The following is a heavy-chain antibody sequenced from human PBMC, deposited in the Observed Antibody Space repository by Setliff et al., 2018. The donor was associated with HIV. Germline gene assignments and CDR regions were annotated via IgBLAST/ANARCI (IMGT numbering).Heavy chain of an antibody. CDR1: GFTFRNYW. CDR3: VRDITTCWDV. CDR2: IDGDGSGT. V-gene: IGHV3-74*01. Sequence: LRLSCAASGFTFRNYWMHWVRQAPGKGLVWVSRIDGDGSGTSYADSVQGRFTISRDNAKNTLYLQMNSLRAEDTAVYYCVRDITTCWDVWGQGTTVTVSS. J-gene: IGHJ6*02. D-gene: IGHD4-4*01.